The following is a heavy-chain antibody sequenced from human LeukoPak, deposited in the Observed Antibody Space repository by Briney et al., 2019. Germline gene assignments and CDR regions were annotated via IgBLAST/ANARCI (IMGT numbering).Heavy chain of an antibody. CDR2: MNPNSGNT. CDR1: GYTFTSYD. V-gene: IGHV1-8*03. Sequence: ASVKVSCKASGYTFTSYDINWVRQATGQGLEWMGWMNPNSGNTGYAQKFQGRITITRNTSISTAYMELSSLRSDDTAVYHCARRPASLAFDYWGQGTLVTVSS. CDR3: ARRPASLAFDY. D-gene: IGHD2-2*01. J-gene: IGHJ4*02.